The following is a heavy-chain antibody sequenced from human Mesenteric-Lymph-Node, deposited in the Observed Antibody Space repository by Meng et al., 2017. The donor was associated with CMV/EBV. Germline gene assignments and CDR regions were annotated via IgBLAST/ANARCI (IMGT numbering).Heavy chain of an antibody. CDR1: GDSLISADYF. V-gene: IGHV4-61*08. J-gene: IGHJ2*01. CDR2: IYFRGSA. CDR3: ARVGFNNWYFDL. Sequence: CTLSGDSLISADYFWSWIRPPPGEELEWIGNIYFRGSATLKSSLKGRVTTSVDTSKNQFSLMLKSVTAADTAVYYCARVGFNNWYFDLWGRGTLVTVSS. D-gene: IGHD2-2*03.